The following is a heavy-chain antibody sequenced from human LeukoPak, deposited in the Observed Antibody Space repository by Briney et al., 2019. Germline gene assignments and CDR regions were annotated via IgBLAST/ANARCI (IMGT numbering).Heavy chain of an antibody. D-gene: IGHD6-13*01. CDR1: GYTFTGYY. CDR3: AREVAAGNRWYAAFDY. CDR2: INPNSGGT. V-gene: IGHV1-2*02. Sequence: ASVKVSCKASGYTFTGYYMHWVRQAPGQGLEWMGWINPNSGGTNYAQKFQGRVTMTRDTSISTAYMELSRLRSDDTAVYYCAREVAAGNRWYAAFDYWGQGTLVTVSS. J-gene: IGHJ4*02.